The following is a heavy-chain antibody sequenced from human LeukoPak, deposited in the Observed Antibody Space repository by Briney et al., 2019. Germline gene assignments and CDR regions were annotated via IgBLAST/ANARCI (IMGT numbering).Heavy chain of an antibody. CDR1: GYTLTELS. J-gene: IGHJ5*02. Sequence: GASVKVSCKVSGYTLTELSMHWVRQAPGQGLEWMGGIIPIFGTANYAQKFQGRVTITADESASTAYMELSSLRSEDTAVYYCARERNKWLSKRVYSFDPWGQGTLVTVSS. V-gene: IGHV1-69*13. CDR2: IIPIFGTA. CDR3: ARERNKWLSKRVYSFDP. D-gene: IGHD3-22*01.